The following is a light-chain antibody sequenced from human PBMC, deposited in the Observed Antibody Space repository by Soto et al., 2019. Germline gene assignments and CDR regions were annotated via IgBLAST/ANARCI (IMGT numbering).Light chain of an antibody. CDR3: MQGTHWPRT. Sequence: DVVMTQSPLSLPVTLGQPASISCRSSQSLVSSDGNTFLNWFHQRPGQSPRRLIYKVSNRDSGVPDRFSGNGSGTDFTLKISRVEAEDVGVYYCMQGTHWPRTFGQGTKVEIK. V-gene: IGKV2-30*01. CDR2: KVS. CDR1: QSLVSSDGNTF. J-gene: IGKJ1*01.